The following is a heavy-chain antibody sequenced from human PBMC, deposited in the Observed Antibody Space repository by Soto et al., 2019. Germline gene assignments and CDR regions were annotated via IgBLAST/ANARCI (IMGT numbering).Heavy chain of an antibody. Sequence: QITLKESGPTLVKPTQTLTLTCTFSGFSLTNNGEAVGWFRQSPGKALEWLVLIYWDDDNRYNPTLRTRLSTTKDTPKTQVVLTLTNMDPVDTATYYCARYVATSPAGWFEPWGQGIPVTVSS. CDR3: ARYVATSPAGWFEP. CDR2: IYWDDDN. CDR1: GFSLTNNGEA. J-gene: IGHJ5*02. V-gene: IGHV2-5*02. D-gene: IGHD3-10*02.